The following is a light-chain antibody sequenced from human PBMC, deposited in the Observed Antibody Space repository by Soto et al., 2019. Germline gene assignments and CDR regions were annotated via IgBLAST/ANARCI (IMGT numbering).Light chain of an antibody. CDR1: QDISNY. CDR3: QQYNNFSPLT. J-gene: IGKJ4*01. CDR2: DAS. Sequence: DIQLTQSPSSLSASVGDRVTITCQASQDISNYLTWYEQKPGKAPNLLIFDASKLKTGFPSRFSGRGSRTVFTCTLSRRQTEDVATEFCQQYNNFSPLTIVGWTNLAIK. V-gene: IGKV1-33*01.